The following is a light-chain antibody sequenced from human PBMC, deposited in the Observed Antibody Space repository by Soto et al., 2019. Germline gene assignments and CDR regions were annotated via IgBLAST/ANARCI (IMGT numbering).Light chain of an antibody. Sequence: DIQITQSPASLCASLLDRVTITCRASQSISSYLNWYQQKPGKAPKLLIYAASSLQSGVPSRFSGSGSGTEFTLTISSLQTDDFSTYYCQQYHSYWTFGQGTKVDI. CDR1: QSISSY. CDR2: AAS. V-gene: IGKV1-39*01. CDR3: QQYHSYWT. J-gene: IGKJ1*01.